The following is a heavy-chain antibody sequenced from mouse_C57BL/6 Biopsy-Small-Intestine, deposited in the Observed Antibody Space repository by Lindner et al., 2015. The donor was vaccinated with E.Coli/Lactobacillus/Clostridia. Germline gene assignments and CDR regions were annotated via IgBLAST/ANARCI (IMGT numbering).Heavy chain of an antibody. CDR2: ISYSGST. V-gene: IGHV3-1*01. J-gene: IGHJ2*01. CDR3: ARGGLRRGYYFDY. Sequence: VQLQESGPGMVKPSQSLSLTCTVTGYSITSGYDWHWIRHFPGNKLEWMGYISYSGSTNYNPSLKSRISTTHDTSKNHFFLKLNSVTTEDTATYYCARGGLRRGYYFDYWGQGTTLTVSS. D-gene: IGHD2-4*01. CDR1: GYSITSGYD.